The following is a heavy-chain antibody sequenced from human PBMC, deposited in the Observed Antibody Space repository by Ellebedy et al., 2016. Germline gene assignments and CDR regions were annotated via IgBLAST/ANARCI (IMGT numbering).Heavy chain of an antibody. D-gene: IGHD3-16*01. Sequence: GGSLRLSXVASGFTFRNYFMSWVRQAPGGGLEWISTISADGDIVFSADSVKGRFTISRDNAKNSVYLQMNSLSAEDTAVYFCARDRSRLFSAGEDYWGQGALVIVSS. V-gene: IGHV3-21*04. CDR1: GFTFRNYF. CDR2: ISADGDIV. CDR3: ARDRSRLFSAGEDY. J-gene: IGHJ4*02.